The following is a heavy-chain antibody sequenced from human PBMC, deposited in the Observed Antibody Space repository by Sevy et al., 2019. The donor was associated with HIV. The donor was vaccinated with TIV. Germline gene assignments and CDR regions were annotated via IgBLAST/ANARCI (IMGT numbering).Heavy chain of an antibody. D-gene: IGHD3-22*01. CDR3: ARSLDYYDSSGANDY. CDR1: GFTFSYYT. CDR2: ISSGSSYI. J-gene: IGHJ4*02. Sequence: GGSLRLSCAASGFTFSYYTMKWVRQAPGKGLEWVSSISSGSSYISYGESVKGRFTISRDNAKNSLFLQMNSLRAEDTAVYYCARSLDYYDSSGANDYWGQRTLVTDSS. V-gene: IGHV3-21*01.